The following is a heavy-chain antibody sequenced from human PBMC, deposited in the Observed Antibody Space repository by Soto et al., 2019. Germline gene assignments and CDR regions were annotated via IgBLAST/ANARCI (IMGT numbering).Heavy chain of an antibody. CDR1: GYTFTSHY. D-gene: IGHD1-1*01. CDR2: INPSDGLT. V-gene: IGHV1-46*03. CDR3: ARVCLEKEYSFDI. Sequence: QVQVVQSGAEMKMPGASVKVSCKASGYTFTSHYIHWVRQAPGQGLDWMGIINPSDGLTRYAEKFQGRVTMTRDTSTSTLYMELSSLRSEDTAVDYCARVCLEKEYSFDIWGQETMVTVSS. J-gene: IGHJ3*02.